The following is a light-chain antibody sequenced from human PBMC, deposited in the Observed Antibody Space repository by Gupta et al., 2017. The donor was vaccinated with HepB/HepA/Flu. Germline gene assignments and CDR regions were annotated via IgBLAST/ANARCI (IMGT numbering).Light chain of an antibody. CDR2: KDS. Sequence: YELTPPPSAAVSPGQTARITCTGEALPKQYAYWYQQKPGQAPVLVIYKDSERPSGIPERFSGSSSGTTVTLTISRVQAEDEADYYCQSADSSGTYVVFGGGTKLTVL. V-gene: IGLV3-25*03. CDR1: ALPKQY. J-gene: IGLJ2*01. CDR3: QSADSSGTYVV.